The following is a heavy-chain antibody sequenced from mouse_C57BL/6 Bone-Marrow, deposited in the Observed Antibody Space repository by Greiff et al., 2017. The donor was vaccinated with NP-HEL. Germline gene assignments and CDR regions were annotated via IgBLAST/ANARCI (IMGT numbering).Heavy chain of an antibody. V-gene: IGHV1-69*01. CDR3: ARGGTTVVANFDD. D-gene: IGHD1-1*01. Sequence: QVQLQQPGAELVMPGASVKLSCKASGYTFTSYWMHWVKQRPGQGLEWIGEIDPSDSYTNYNQKFKGKSTLTVDKSSSTAYMQLSSLTAEDSAVYYCARGGTTVVANFDDWGQGTTLTVSS. CDR1: GYTFTSYW. J-gene: IGHJ2*01. CDR2: IDPSDSYT.